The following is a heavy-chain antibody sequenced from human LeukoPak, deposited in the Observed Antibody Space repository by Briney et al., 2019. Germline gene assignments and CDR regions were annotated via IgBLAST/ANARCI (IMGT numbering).Heavy chain of an antibody. CDR3: TTGPDILTGILSSGGEFDI. CDR2: IKSKTDGGTR. CDR1: GFTDSNAW. V-gene: IGHV3-15*01. J-gene: IGHJ3*02. Sequence: GGSLRLSCAAFGFTDSNAWMSWVRQAPGKGLEWVGRIKSKTDGGTRDYASPVKGRFTISRDDSKNTLYLQMNSLKSEDTAVYYCTTGPDILTGILSSGGEFDIWGQGTMVTVSS. D-gene: IGHD3-9*01.